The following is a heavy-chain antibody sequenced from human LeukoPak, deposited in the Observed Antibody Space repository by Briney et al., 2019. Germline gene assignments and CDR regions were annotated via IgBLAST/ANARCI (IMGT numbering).Heavy chain of an antibody. Sequence: GGSLRLSCAASGFTFSNYWMSWVRQAPGKGLEWVAHIKEDGSEKYYVDSVKGRSTISRDNARNSLYLQMNSLRAEDTAVYYCASGRQLGYWGQGTLVTVSS. CDR2: IKEDGSEK. J-gene: IGHJ4*02. CDR1: GFTFSNYW. D-gene: IGHD6-13*01. V-gene: IGHV3-7*01. CDR3: ASGRQLGY.